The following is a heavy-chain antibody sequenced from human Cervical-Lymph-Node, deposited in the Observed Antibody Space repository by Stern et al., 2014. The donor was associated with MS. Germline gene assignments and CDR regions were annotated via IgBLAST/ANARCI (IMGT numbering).Heavy chain of an antibody. J-gene: IGHJ4*02. CDR1: GYTFTTYY. D-gene: IGHD1-1*01. CDR2: FNPGRGKP. CDR3: ARVLSLATSDS. V-gene: IGHV1-46*01. Sequence: VQLVESGAEIRKPGASVKISCEASGYTFTTYYMHWVRQAPGQGLEWVALFNPGRGKPTCAKRFEGRVTVTGDTSTSTVYMELTGLRSEDTAVYYCARVLSLATSDSWGQGTLVIVSS.